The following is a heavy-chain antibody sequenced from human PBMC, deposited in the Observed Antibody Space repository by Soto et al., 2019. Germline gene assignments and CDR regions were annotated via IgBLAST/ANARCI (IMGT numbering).Heavy chain of an antibody. CDR3: ARYCKSSSCYGGAFDI. J-gene: IGHJ3*02. Sequence: SETLSLTCAVYIDSFSAYYWSWIRQPPGKGLQWIGEINHAGNTNYNPSLKGRVTMSVDTSKNQFSLNLSSVTVADTAVYFCARYCKSSSCYGGAFDIWGQGTMITVSS. CDR1: IDSFSAYY. CDR2: INHAGNT. V-gene: IGHV4-34*01. D-gene: IGHD2-2*01.